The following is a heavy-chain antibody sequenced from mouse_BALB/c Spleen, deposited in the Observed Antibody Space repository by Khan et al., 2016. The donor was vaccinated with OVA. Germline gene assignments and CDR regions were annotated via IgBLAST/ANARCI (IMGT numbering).Heavy chain of an antibody. CDR3: ARMARTIN. J-gene: IGHJ2*01. Sequence: VQLKESGGGLVQPGGYLKLSCAASGFTFSSYGMSWVRQTPDKRLELVATINSNGGSTYYPDSVKGRFTISRDNAKNTLYLQMSSLKSEDTAMYYCARMARTINWGQGTTLTVSS. V-gene: IGHV5-6-3*01. CDR2: INSNGGST. CDR1: GFTFSSYG.